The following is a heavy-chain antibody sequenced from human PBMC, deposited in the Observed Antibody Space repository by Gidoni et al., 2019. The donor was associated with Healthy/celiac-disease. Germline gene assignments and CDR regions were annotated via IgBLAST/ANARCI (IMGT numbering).Heavy chain of an antibody. CDR2: INHSGST. V-gene: IGHV4-34*01. Sequence: REWGAGLLKPSETLSLTCAVYGGSFSGYYWSWIRQPPGKGLEWIGEINHSGSTNYNPSLKSRVTISVDTSKNQFSLKLSSVTAADTAVYYCARSLFPGGWFDPWGQGTLVTVSS. CDR3: ARSLFPGGWFDP. J-gene: IGHJ5*02. CDR1: GGSFSGYY. D-gene: IGHD2-21*01.